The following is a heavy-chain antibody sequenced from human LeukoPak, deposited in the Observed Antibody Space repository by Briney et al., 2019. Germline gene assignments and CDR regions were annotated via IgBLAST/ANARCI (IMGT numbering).Heavy chain of an antibody. Sequence: PGGSLRLSCAASGFTFGNAWMSWVRQAPGKGLEWVGRIKSKTDGGTTDYAAPVKGRFTISRDDSKNTLYVQMNSLKTEDTAVYYCTTGPYDYGSGTYYHWGQGTLVTVSS. CDR1: GFTFGNAW. J-gene: IGHJ4*02. CDR2: IKSKTDGGTT. D-gene: IGHD3-10*01. V-gene: IGHV3-15*01. CDR3: TTGPYDYGSGTYYH.